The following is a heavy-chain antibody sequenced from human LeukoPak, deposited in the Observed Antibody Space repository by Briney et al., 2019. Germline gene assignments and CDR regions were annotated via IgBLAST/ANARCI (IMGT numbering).Heavy chain of an antibody. CDR3: ARDHLTMVRGVISY. Sequence: ASVKVSCKASGYTFTSYAMHWVRQAPGQRLEWMGWINAGNGNTKYSQEFQGRVTITRDTSASTAYMELSSLRSDDTAVYYCARDHLTMVRGVISYWGQGTLVTVSS. CDR1: GYTFTSYA. J-gene: IGHJ4*02. V-gene: IGHV1-3*01. D-gene: IGHD3-10*01. CDR2: INAGNGNT.